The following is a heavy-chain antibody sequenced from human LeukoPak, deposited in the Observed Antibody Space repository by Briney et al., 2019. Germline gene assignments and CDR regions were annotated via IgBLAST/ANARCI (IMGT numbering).Heavy chain of an antibody. D-gene: IGHD6-13*01. CDR2: IYYSGST. CDR1: GGSISSYY. V-gene: IGHV4-59*01. CDR3: ARGSSSWDAYYFDY. J-gene: IGHJ4*01. Sequence: ASETLSLTCTVSGGSISSYYWSWLRQPPGKGLEWIGYIYYSGSTNYNPSLKSRVTISVDTSKNQFSLKLSSVTAADTAVYYCARGSSSWDAYYFDYWGQEPWSPSPQ.